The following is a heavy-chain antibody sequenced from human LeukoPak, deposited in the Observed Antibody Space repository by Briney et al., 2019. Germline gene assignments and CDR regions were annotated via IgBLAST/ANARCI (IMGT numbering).Heavy chain of an antibody. CDR2: ISGGGVST. Sequence: PGGSLRLSCAASGFTFSSYAMSWVRQAPGMGLEWVSSISGGGVSTYYADSVKGRFTISRGNSKNTLYLQMNSLRAEDTAVYYCAKVRCSGSSCSPNWFDPWGQGTLVTVSS. J-gene: IGHJ5*02. D-gene: IGHD2-2*01. CDR1: GFTFSSYA. CDR3: AKVRCSGSSCSPNWFDP. V-gene: IGHV3-23*01.